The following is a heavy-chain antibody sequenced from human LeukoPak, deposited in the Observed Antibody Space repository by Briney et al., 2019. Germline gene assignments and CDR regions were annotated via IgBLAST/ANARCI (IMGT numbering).Heavy chain of an antibody. V-gene: IGHV3-23*01. CDR1: GFSFSSYA. D-gene: IGHD2-2*01. CDR2: ISADGVYA. Sequence: PGGSLRLPCAASGFSFSSYAMSWVRQAPGSGLEWVSVISADGVYAYYSDSVKGRFTISRDNSRNTLYLQMNSLRAEDTAVYYCAKRAPDSALCSSTSCHLDFWGQGTLATVSS. J-gene: IGHJ4*02. CDR3: AKRAPDSALCSSTSCHLDF.